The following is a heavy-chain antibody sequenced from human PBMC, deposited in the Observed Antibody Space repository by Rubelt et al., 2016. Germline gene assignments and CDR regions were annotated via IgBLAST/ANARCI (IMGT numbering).Heavy chain of an antibody. Sequence: AASGFTFSSYWMHWVRQAPGKGLVWVSRINSDGSSTSYADSVKGRFTISRDNAKNTLYLHMNSLRAEDTAVYYCAKGGDGYNPGYYYYYGMDVWGQGTTVTVSS. CDR3: AKGGDGYNPGYYYYYGMDV. J-gene: IGHJ6*02. CDR2: INSDGSST. CDR1: GFTFSSYW. D-gene: IGHD5-24*01. V-gene: IGHV3-74*01.